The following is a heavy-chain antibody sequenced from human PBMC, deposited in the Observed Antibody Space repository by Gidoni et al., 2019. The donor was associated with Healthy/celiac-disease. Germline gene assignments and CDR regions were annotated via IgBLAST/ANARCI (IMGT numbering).Heavy chain of an antibody. Sequence: GQGLEWMGWINPNSGGTNYAQKFQGRVTMTRDTSISTAYMELSRLRSDDTAVYYCARAHPREGAFDIWGQGTMVTVSS. J-gene: IGHJ3*02. CDR3: ARAHPREGAFDI. V-gene: IGHV1-2*02. D-gene: IGHD1-26*01. CDR2: INPNSGGT.